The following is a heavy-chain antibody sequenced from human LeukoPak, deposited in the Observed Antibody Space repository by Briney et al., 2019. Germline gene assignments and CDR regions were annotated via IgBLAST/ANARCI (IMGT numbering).Heavy chain of an antibody. CDR3: ARIRWAGGTWAFDY. D-gene: IGHD1-26*01. Sequence: PGGSLRLSCAASGFTFSSYWMGWVRQAPGKGLEWVANIKQDGGEKYYVDPVKGRFTISRDNAKNSLDLQMSSLRAEDTALYYCARIRWAGGTWAFDYWGQGTLVTVSS. CDR2: IKQDGGEK. V-gene: IGHV3-7*01. J-gene: IGHJ4*02. CDR1: GFTFSSYW.